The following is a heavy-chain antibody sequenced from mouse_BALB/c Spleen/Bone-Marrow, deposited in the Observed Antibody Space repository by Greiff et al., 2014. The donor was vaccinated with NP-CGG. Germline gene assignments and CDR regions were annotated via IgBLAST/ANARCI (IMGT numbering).Heavy chain of an antibody. CDR3: AKRDIYYGYDGNAMDY. CDR2: INPSSGYT. V-gene: IGHV1-4*01. J-gene: IGHJ4*01. D-gene: IGHD2-2*01. CDR1: GYTFTTYT. Sequence: QVQLQQSGAELARPEASVKMSCKASGYTFTTYTMHWVKQRPGQGLEWIGYINPSSGYTNYNQKFKDKATLTADKSSSTAYMQLSSLTSEDSAVYFCAKRDIYYGYDGNAMDYWGQGTSVTVSS.